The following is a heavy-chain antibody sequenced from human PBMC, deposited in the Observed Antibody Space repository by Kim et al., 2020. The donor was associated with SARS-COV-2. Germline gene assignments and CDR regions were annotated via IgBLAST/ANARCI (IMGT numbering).Heavy chain of an antibody. CDR3: VKGAWLDY. V-gene: IGHV3-23*01. D-gene: IGHD5-12*01. CDR2: MKAPDDNT. Sequence: GGSLRLSCVASGFNFGTFDMSWVRQAPGKGLKWVSVMKAPDDNTYYAESVKGRFTVSRDSARNMLYLQINSLRADDTAVYYCVKGAWLDYWGPGTLATVS. CDR1: GFNFGTFD. J-gene: IGHJ4*02.